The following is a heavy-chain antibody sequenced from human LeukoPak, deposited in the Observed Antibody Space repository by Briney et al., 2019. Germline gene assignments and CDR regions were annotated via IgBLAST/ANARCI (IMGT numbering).Heavy chain of an antibody. J-gene: IGHJ6*03. CDR2: MNPNSGNT. CDR1: GYTFTSYD. CDR3: ARVGLQYYYYYYMDV. V-gene: IGHV1-8*01. Sequence: GASVKVSCKASGYTFTSYDINWVRQATGQGLEWMGWMNPNSGNTGYAQKFQGRVTMTRNTSISTAYMELSSLRSEDTAVYYCARVGLQYYYYYYMDVGGKGTTVTVSS.